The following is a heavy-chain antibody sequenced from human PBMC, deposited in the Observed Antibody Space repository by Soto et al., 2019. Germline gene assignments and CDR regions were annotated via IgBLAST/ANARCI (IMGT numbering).Heavy chain of an antibody. CDR1: GGSISSYY. D-gene: IGHD3-22*01. CDR3: ERYGISRYFFAY. CDR2: IYYSGST. V-gene: IGHV4-59*01. Sequence: SETLSLTCTVSGGSISSYYWSWIRQPPGKGLEWIGYIYYSGSTNYTPSLKRRVTISVDTSKNQFSLKLSSVTAADTAVYYCERYGISRYFFAYWAQGSPDPVSA. J-gene: IGHJ4*02.